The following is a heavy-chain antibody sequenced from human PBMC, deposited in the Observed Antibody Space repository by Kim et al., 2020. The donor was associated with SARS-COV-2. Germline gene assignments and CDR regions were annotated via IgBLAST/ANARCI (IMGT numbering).Heavy chain of an antibody. Sequence: SQTLSLTCAISGDSVSRNSAAWSWIRQSPSRGLEWLGRTYYRSKWYSDYAVSVKSRITINPDTSKNQFSLQLNSVTPEDTAVYYCARGIWYVDYWGQGTLVTVSS. CDR1: GDSVSRNSAA. J-gene: IGHJ4*02. CDR3: ARGIWYVDY. V-gene: IGHV6-1*01. CDR2: TYYRSKWYS.